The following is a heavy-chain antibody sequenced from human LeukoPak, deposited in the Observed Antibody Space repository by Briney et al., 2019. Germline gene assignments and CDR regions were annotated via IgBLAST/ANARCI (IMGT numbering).Heavy chain of an antibody. Sequence: QPGGFLRLSCAASGFTFSSYEMNWVRQAPGKGLEWVSYISSSGSTIYYADSVKGRFTISRDNAKNSLYLQMNSLRAEDTAVYYCARDAPCPDYWGQGTLVTVSS. CDR2: ISSSGSTI. CDR3: ARDAPCPDY. CDR1: GFTFSSYE. V-gene: IGHV3-48*03. J-gene: IGHJ4*02. D-gene: IGHD2-2*01.